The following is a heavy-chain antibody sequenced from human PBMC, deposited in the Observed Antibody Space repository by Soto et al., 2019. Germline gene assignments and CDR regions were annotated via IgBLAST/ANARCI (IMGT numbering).Heavy chain of an antibody. CDR1: GYTFTNSG. CDR2: IGAYNGHT. Sequence: ASVKVSCKASGYTFTNSGISWVRQAPGQGLEWMGWIGAYNGHTKYAQKLQGRVTMTTDTSTSTAYMELRSLKSDDTAVYYCARVWVGASADGLDVWGQGTMVTVSS. D-gene: IGHD1-26*01. V-gene: IGHV1-18*01. J-gene: IGHJ6*02. CDR3: ARVWVGASADGLDV.